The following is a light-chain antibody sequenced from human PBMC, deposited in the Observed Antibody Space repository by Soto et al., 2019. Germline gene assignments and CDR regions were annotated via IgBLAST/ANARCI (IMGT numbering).Light chain of an antibody. CDR2: GAS. CDR3: QHYNTCPPGT. J-gene: IGKJ2*02. CDR1: QSVGSS. V-gene: IGKV3-15*01. Sequence: EIVMTQSPATLSVSPGERATLSCRASQSVGSSLAWYQQKPGQAPRFLMYGASTRATGVPARFSGSGSGTEFTLTISSLQSEDFAVYYCQHYNTCPPGTFGQGTKLEIK.